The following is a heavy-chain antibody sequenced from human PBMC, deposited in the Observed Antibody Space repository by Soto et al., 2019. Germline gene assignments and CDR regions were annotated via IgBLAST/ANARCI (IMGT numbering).Heavy chain of an antibody. Sequence: QVQLVESGGGVVQPGRSLRLSCAASGFTFSSYGMHWFRQAPGKGLEWVAVIWYDGSNKYYADSVKGRFTISRDNSKNTLYRQMNSLRAEDTAVYYCARAGGYCSGGSCHSIDYWGQGTLVTVSS. CDR2: IWYDGSNK. CDR3: ARAGGYCSGGSCHSIDY. J-gene: IGHJ4*02. V-gene: IGHV3-33*01. CDR1: GFTFSSYG. D-gene: IGHD2-15*01.